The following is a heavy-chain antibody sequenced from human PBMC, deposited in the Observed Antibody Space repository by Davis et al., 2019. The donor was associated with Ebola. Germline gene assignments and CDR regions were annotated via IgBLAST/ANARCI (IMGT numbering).Heavy chain of an antibody. CDR2: IRSKANSYAT. V-gene: IGHV3-73*01. CDR1: GFTFSGSA. CDR3: TTTEGYYYDSSGYYYYYYGMDV. J-gene: IGHJ6*04. D-gene: IGHD3-22*01. Sequence: GGSLRLSCAASGFTFSGSAMHWVRQASGKGLEWVGRIRSKANSYATAYAASVKGRFTISRDDSKNTLYLQMNSLKTEDTAVYYCTTTEGYYYDSSGYYYYYYGMDVWGKGTTVTVSS.